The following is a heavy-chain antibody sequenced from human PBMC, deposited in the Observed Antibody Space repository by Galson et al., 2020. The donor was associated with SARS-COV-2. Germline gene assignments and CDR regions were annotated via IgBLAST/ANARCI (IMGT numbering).Heavy chain of an antibody. CDR3: ARATSGWLLLHYFEY. Sequence: GESLKISCKASGYTFTGYNMHWVRQAPGQGLEWIGWINPNSGATNYAQKFQGRVTMTIDTSINTASVELNSLRSDDTALYYCARATSGWLLLHYFEYWGQGTLVTVSS. V-gene: IGHV1-2*02. D-gene: IGHD6-19*01. CDR2: INPNSGAT. J-gene: IGHJ4*02. CDR1: GYTFTGYN.